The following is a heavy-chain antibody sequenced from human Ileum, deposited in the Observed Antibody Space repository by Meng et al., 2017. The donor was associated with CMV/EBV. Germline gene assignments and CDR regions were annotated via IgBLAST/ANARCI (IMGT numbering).Heavy chain of an antibody. V-gene: IGHV3-43D*04. CDR3: ATSRTFDY. J-gene: IGHJ4*02. CDR1: GFTLENYA. CDR2: ISHNGGST. Sequence: GESLKISCVASGFTLENYAMHWVRQAPGKGLEWVSLISHNGGSTYYADFVNGRFTISRDNSKNSLYLQVNSLRAEDTAVYYCATSRTFDYWGQGTLVTVSS.